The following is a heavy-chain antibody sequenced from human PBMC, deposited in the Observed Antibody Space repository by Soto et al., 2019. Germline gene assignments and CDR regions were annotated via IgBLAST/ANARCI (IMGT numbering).Heavy chain of an antibody. J-gene: IGHJ4*02. Sequence: ASVKVSCKAFGYTFTNYAIDWVRQAPGQRLEWMGWINAGNGNTKYSQKFLGRVTITRDTSASTAYMELSSLRSEDTAVYYCARDMGFGLSDYWGQGILVTVS. D-gene: IGHD3-10*01. V-gene: IGHV1-3*01. CDR3: ARDMGFGLSDY. CDR2: INAGNGNT. CDR1: GYTFTNYA.